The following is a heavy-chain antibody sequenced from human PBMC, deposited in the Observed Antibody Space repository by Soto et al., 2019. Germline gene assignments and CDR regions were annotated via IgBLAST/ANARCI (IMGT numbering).Heavy chain of an antibody. V-gene: IGHV1-69*13. CDR3: ARDRSRTGIAAHKWFHP. J-gene: IGHJ5*02. CDR2: IIPIFGTA. D-gene: IGHD6-13*01. CDR1: GGTFSSYA. Sequence: SVKVSCKASGGTFSSYAISWVRQAPGQGLEWMGGIIPIFGTANYAQKFQGRVTITADESTSTAYMELSSLGSEDTAVYYCARDRSRTGIAAHKWFHPWGQVTLFSVS.